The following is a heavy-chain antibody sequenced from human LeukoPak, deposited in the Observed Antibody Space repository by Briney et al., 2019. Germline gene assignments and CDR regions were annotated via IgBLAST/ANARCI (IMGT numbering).Heavy chain of an antibody. J-gene: IGHJ4*02. Sequence: GGSLRLSCAASGFTFSSYWMHWVRRAPGKGLVWVSRINSDGSSTSYADSVKGRFTISRDNAKNTLYLQMNSLRAEDTAVYYCASELPSSSWYDYWGQGTLVTVSS. CDR3: ASELPSSSWYDY. V-gene: IGHV3-74*01. CDR2: INSDGSST. CDR1: GFTFSSYW. D-gene: IGHD6-13*01.